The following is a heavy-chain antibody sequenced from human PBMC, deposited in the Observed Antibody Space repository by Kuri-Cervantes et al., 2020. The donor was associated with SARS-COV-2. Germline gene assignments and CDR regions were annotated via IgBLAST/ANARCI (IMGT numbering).Heavy chain of an antibody. Sequence: SETLSLTCTVSGGSISSSSYYWGWIRQPPGKGLEWIGSIYYSGSTYYNPSLKSRVTISVDTSKNQFSLKLSSVTAADTAVYYCARLRYNWNDPYFDYWGQGTLVTVSS. CDR3: ARLRYNWNDPYFDY. V-gene: IGHV4-39*01. J-gene: IGHJ4*02. CDR1: GGSISSSSYY. CDR2: IYYSGST. D-gene: IGHD1-20*01.